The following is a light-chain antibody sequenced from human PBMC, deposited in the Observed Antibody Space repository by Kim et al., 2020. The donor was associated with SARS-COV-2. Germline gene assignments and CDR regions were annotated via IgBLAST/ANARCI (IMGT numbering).Light chain of an antibody. CDR2: LCS. CDR3: MQAQQTPWT. Sequence: DIVMTQSPLSLPVTPGEPASISCRSSQSLLHSNGYNYLDWYLQKPGQSPQLLIYLCSYRASGVPDRISGSGSGTDFTLKISRVEAEDVGFYYCMQAQQTPWTFGQGTKVDIK. CDR1: QSLLHSNGYNY. V-gene: IGKV2-28*01. J-gene: IGKJ1*01.